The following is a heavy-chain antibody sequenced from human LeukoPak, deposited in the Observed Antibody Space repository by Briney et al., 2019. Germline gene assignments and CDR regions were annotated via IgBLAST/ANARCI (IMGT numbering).Heavy chain of an antibody. Sequence: GGSLRLSCAASGFTFSSYGMHWVRQAPGKGLEWVAVISYDGSNKYYADSVEGRFTISRDNSKNTLYLQMNSLRAEDTAVYYCAKDSSGWYTSPFDYWGQGTLVTVSS. D-gene: IGHD6-19*01. CDR2: ISYDGSNK. J-gene: IGHJ4*02. CDR3: AKDSSGWYTSPFDY. CDR1: GFTFSSYG. V-gene: IGHV3-30*18.